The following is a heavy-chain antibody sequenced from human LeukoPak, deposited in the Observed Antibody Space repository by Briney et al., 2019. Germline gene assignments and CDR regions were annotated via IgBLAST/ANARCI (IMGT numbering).Heavy chain of an antibody. CDR2: IIPILGIA. CDR3: AREGIVVVVAAANWFDP. Sequence: SVKVSCKASGGTFSSYTISWVRQAPGQGLEWMGRIIPILGIANYAQKFQGRVTITADKSTSTAYKELSSLRSEDTAVYYCAREGIVVVVAAANWFDPRGQGTLVTVSS. D-gene: IGHD2-15*01. J-gene: IGHJ5*02. V-gene: IGHV1-69*04. CDR1: GGTFSSYT.